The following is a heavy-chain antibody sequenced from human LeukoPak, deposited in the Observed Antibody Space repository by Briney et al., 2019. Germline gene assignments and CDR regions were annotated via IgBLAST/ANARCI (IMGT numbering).Heavy chain of an antibody. V-gene: IGHV3-23*01. Sequence: GGSLRLSCAVSGLTFSDYRMIWVRQAPEKRLEWVAVTAGADDVIQYADSVKGRFTISTDNSKNTVYLQMNSLRVEDTAVYYCARHSYTLPDYWGQGTLVTVSS. CDR2: TAGADDVI. CDR1: GLTFSDYR. CDR3: ARHSYTLPDY. J-gene: IGHJ4*02. D-gene: IGHD3-16*01.